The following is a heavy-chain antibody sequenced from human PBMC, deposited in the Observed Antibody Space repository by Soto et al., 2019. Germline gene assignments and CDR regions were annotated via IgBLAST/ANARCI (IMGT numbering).Heavy chain of an antibody. CDR3: ARGREEAGGPFDY. D-gene: IGHD3-10*01. J-gene: IGHJ4*02. CDR2: IYYTGST. Sequence: QVQLQESGPGLVKPSQTLSLTCSVSGASISSGNYYWSWISQHPGKGLEWIGYIYYTGSTYYNPSLRSRITISEDMSKNHFSLRLISVTAADTSVYYWARGREEAGGPFDYWGQGTLVTVSS. V-gene: IGHV4-31*03. CDR1: GASISSGNYY.